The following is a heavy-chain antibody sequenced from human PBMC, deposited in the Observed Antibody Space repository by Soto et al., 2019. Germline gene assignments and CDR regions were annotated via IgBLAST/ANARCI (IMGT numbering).Heavy chain of an antibody. Sequence: QVQLVQSGAEVRKPGASVKVSCKASGYTFTMYSVHWVRQAPGQRLEWMGYINAGNGNTKYLQKFQGRVTFARDTSANTVDMELSSLSSEDTAMYYCARPGIMITSGSNDAFHVWGQGTMVTVSS. D-gene: IGHD3-16*01. J-gene: IGHJ3*01. CDR3: ARPGIMITSGSNDAFHV. CDR1: GYTFTMYS. CDR2: INAGNGNT. V-gene: IGHV1-3*01.